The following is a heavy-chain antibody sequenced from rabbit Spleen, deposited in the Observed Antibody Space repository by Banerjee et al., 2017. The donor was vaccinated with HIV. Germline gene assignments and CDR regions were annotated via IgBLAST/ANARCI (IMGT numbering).Heavy chain of an antibody. CDR3: ASDVGGIYYNL. CDR1: GFDFSSNA. CDR2: IYTGSGVM. J-gene: IGHJ4*01. D-gene: IGHD5-1*01. V-gene: IGHV1S47*01. Sequence: QEQLVESGGGLVQPEGSLTLTCKASGFDFSSNAMCWVRQAPGKGLEWIGCIYTGSGVMYYANWVNGRFTISRSTSRNTVTLQMTSLTAADTATYFCASDVGGIYYNLWGPGTLVTVS.